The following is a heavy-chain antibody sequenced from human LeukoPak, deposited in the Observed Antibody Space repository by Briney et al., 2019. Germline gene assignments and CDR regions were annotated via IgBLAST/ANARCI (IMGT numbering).Heavy chain of an antibody. CDR1: GYKFTDDY. V-gene: IGHV1-2*02. J-gene: IGHJ4*02. D-gene: IGHD3-16*01. CDR3: APTAEAYTSWWKV. CDR2: INPDSGFT. Sequence: ASVKVSCKASGYKFTDDYMHWVRQAPGQALEFMGWINPDSGFTNYAQMCKGRVTMTRDTSISTAYLEVRSLTSDDTAVYYCAPTAEAYTSWWKVWGQGTLVTVSS.